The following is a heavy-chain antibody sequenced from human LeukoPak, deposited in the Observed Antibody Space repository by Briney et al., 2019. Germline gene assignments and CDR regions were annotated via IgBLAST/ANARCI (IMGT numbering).Heavy chain of an antibody. J-gene: IGHJ3*02. D-gene: IGHD4-17*01. V-gene: IGHV4-59*01. CDR2: ISYIGST. Sequence: SETLSLTCTVSGGSISSYYWTWIRQPPGKGLEWIGYISYIGSTNYNPSLKSRVTISIDTSKNQFSLKLTSVTAADTAVYYCARDLVTVTKGFDIWGQGTMVSVSS. CDR1: GGSISSYY. CDR3: ARDLVTVTKGFDI.